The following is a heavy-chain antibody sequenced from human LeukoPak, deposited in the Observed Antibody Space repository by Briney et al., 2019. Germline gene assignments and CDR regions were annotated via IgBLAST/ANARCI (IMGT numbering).Heavy chain of an antibody. V-gene: IGHV3-23*01. CDR3: ALNGREIPSGAFDI. CDR1: GFTFSNYA. D-gene: IGHD3-16*02. Sequence: GRSLRLSCAASGFTFSNYARSWVRQAPGKGLQWVSAISGSGGRTYYADSVKGRFTISRDNSKNTLYLQMNSLRVEDTAVYYCALNGREIPSGAFDIWGQGTVVTVSS. CDR2: ISGSGGRT. J-gene: IGHJ3*02.